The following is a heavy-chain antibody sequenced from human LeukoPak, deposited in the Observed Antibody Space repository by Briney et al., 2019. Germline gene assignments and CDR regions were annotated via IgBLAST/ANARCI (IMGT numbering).Heavy chain of an antibody. CDR1: GLTVTTQY. CDR2: MYSGGRT. Sequence: GGSLRLSCAAAGLTVTTQYMSWVRQFPGKGLEWVSVMYSGGRTYYGDSVKGRFTISRDKSKNTLYLQMTSVRVEDTAIYYCARVMAGSFDIWGQGTLVTVSS. V-gene: IGHV3-53*01. J-gene: IGHJ3*02. CDR3: ARVMAGSFDI. D-gene: IGHD3-10*01.